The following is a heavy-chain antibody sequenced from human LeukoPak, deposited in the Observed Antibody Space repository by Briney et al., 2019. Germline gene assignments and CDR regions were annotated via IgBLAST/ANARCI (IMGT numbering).Heavy chain of an antibody. CDR3: ARAVFRGSGDYDY. CDR2: ISGSGGST. V-gene: IGHV3-23*01. J-gene: IGHJ4*02. CDR1: GFTFSSYA. Sequence: GGSLRLSCAASGFTFSSYAMSWVRQAPGKGLEWVSAISGSGGSTYYADSVKGRFTISRDNAKNSLYLQMNSLRAEDTAVYYCARAVFRGSGDYDYWGQGTLVTVSS. D-gene: IGHD3-10*01.